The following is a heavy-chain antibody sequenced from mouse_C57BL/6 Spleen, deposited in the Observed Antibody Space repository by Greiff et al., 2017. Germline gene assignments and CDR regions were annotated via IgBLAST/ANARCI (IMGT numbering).Heavy chain of an antibody. CDR3: ARDGYGALVPYYFDY. Sequence: EVMLVESGGGLVKPGGSLKLSCAASGFTFSSYAMSWVRQTPEKRLEWVATISDGGSYTYYPDNVKGRFTISRDNAKNNLYLQMSHLKSEDTAMYYCARDGYGALVPYYFDYWGQGTTLTGSS. CDR1: GFTFSSYA. CDR2: ISDGGSYT. J-gene: IGHJ2*01. V-gene: IGHV5-4*01. D-gene: IGHD2-2*01.